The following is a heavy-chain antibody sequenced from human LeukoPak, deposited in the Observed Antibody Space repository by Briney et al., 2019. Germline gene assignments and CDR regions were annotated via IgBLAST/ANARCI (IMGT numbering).Heavy chain of an antibody. D-gene: IGHD3-10*01. V-gene: IGHV3-9*01. Sequence: GGSLRLSCAASGLNFDNYAMHWVRQAPGKGLEWVSGISWNSGSTGYADSVKGRFTISRDSAKNTLYLQMNTPRAEDTALYYCAKDMSGSGKYYNPNFDYWGQGTLVTVSS. CDR2: ISWNSGST. CDR3: AKDMSGSGKYYNPNFDY. J-gene: IGHJ4*02. CDR1: GLNFDNYA.